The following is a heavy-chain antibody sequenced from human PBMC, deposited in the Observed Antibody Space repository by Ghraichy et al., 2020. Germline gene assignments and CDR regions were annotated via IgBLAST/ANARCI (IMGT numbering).Heavy chain of an antibody. CDR3: ARGHFDLDV. CDR2: FAHTGGV. D-gene: IGHD3-3*01. CDR1: GDSITSHY. Sequence: TRSLTCTVIGDSITSHYWTWIRRPPGKRLEWIGYFAHTGGVDYNPSLRSRVAISIDTSKKQVSLRLDSVTAAASAGYYCARGHFDLDVGGQGTTVTVSS. V-gene: IGHV4-59*11. J-gene: IGHJ6*02.